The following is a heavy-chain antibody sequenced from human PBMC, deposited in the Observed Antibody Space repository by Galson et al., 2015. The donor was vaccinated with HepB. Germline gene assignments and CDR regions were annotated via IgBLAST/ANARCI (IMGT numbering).Heavy chain of an antibody. J-gene: IGHJ6*02. CDR3: ARDRRYCSSTSCYPGGMDV. CDR1: GGTFRSYA. Sequence: SVKVSCKASGGTFRSYAISWVRQAPGQGLEWMGGIIPIFGTANYAQKFQGRVTITADESTSTAYMELSSLRSEDTAVYYCARDRRYCSSTSCYPGGMDVWGQGTTVTVSS. CDR2: IIPIFGTA. D-gene: IGHD2-2*01. V-gene: IGHV1-69*13.